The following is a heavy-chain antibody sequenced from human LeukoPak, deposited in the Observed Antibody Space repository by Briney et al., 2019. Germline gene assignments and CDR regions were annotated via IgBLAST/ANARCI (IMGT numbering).Heavy chain of an antibody. CDR3: ASRTYYDTDPSKEY. V-gene: IGHV1-18*01. J-gene: IGHJ4*02. Sequence: ASVKVSCKASGYTFTSYGISWVRQAPGQGLEWMGWISAYNGNTNYAQKLQGRVTMTTDTSTSTAYMELRSLRSDDAAVYYCASRTYYDTDPSKEYWGQGTLVTVSS. CDR2: ISAYNGNT. CDR1: GYTFTSYG. D-gene: IGHD3-22*01.